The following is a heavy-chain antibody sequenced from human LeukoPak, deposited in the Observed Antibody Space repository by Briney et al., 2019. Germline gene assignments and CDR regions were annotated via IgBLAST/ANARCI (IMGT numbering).Heavy chain of an antibody. CDR3: ARCSSGWYSKYYFDY. J-gene: IGHJ4*02. D-gene: IGHD6-19*01. V-gene: IGHV4-34*01. Sequence: SETLSLTCAVYGGSFSGYYWSWIRQPPGKGLEWLGEINHSGSTNYNPSLKSRVTISVDTSKNQFSLKLSSVTAADTAVYYCARCSSGWYSKYYFDYWGQGTLVTVSS. CDR1: GGSFSGYY. CDR2: INHSGST.